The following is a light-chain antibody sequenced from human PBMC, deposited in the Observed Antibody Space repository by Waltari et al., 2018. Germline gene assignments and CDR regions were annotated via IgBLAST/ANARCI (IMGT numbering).Light chain of an antibody. CDR3: SSYTLTNPVV. CDR2: DVS. V-gene: IGLV2-14*03. CDR1: SNDIGANDY. J-gene: IGLJ2*01. Sequence: QSVVTQPASVSGSPGQSISISCTGTSNDIGANDYVYWYQQHPGRAPQLVIYDVSVRPSGVSIRFSGSKSGNTASLTISGLQAEDEALYYCSSYTLTNPVVFGGGTKLTVL.